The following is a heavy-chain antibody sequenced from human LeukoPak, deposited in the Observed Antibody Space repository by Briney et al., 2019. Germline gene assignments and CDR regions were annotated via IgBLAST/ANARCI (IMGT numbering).Heavy chain of an antibody. D-gene: IGHD2-15*01. Sequence: ASVKVSCKASGYTFNGFGISWVRQAPGQGLEWMGWISAYNGNTHHPEKLQGRLTMTTDTPTSTAYMELRSLRSDDTAIYYCARDTVMMVGSYYYGKDVWGQGTTVTVSS. J-gene: IGHJ6*02. CDR3: ARDTVMMVGSYYYGKDV. V-gene: IGHV1-18*01. CDR2: ISAYNGNT. CDR1: GYTFNGFG.